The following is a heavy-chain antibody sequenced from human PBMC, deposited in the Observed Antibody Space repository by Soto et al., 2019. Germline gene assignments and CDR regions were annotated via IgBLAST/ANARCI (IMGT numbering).Heavy chain of an antibody. V-gene: IGHV2-5*02. D-gene: IGHD3-16*01. J-gene: IGHJ3*01. CDR2: FFWGDDK. CDR3: AHRLAMIDAFDV. CDR1: GFSLTNSGRC. Sequence: QINLKESGPTLVKPTQTLTLTCTFSGFSLTNSGRCVGWIRQPPGKALEWLALFFWGDDKRYSPSLKTRLTISKDTAKNQVVLTMTNMAPEDTATYYCAHRLAMIDAFDVWVQWTVVTVSS.